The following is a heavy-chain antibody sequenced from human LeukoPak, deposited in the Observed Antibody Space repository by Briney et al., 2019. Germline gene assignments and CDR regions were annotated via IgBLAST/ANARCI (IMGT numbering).Heavy chain of an antibody. CDR2: IKQDGSEK. V-gene: IGHV3-7*01. CDR1: GFTFSNYW. J-gene: IGHJ4*02. CDR3: ARDFNWAFDF. Sequence: PGGSLRLSCVASGFTFSNYWMNWVRQAPGKGLDWVANIKQDGSEKYYVDSVKGRFTVSRDNAKNSLYLQMNSLRAEDSAVYYCARDFNWAFDFWGQGILVTVSS. D-gene: IGHD1-1*01.